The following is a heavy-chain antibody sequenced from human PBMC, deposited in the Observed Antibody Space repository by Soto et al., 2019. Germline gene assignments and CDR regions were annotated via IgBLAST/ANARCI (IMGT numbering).Heavy chain of an antibody. J-gene: IGHJ3*02. CDR3: ARGLASLPVFAFYI. CDR2: IYWNDDK. V-gene: IGHV2-5*01. D-gene: IGHD6-6*01. CDR1: GISLSTSGVG. Sequence: QIPLKGSGPTLVKPTQTLTLTCSLSGISLSTSGVGVGWIRQPPGKALEWLALIYWNDDKHYSPSLKSRLTMTKDTSKSLAVLTMTNMYPVDTATYFCARGLASLPVFAFYILGQGTMVTV.